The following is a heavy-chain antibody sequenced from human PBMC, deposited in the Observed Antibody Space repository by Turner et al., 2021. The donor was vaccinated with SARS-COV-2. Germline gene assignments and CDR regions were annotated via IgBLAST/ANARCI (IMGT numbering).Heavy chain of an antibody. J-gene: IGHJ6*02. CDR2: INSDGSST. CDR1: GLTFSSYW. D-gene: IGHD6-13*01. CDR3: ARVGIAAAGPTFYYYYYGMDV. V-gene: IGHV3-74*01. Sequence: EVQLVESGGGLVQPGGSLSLSCAASGLTFSSYWMHWVRQAPGKGLVWVSRINSDGSSTSYADSVKGRFTISRDNAKNTLYLQMNSLRAEDTAVYYCARVGIAAAGPTFYYYYYGMDVWGQGTTVTVSS.